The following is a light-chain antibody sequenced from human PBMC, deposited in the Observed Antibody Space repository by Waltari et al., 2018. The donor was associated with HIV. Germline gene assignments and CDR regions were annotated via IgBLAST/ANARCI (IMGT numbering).Light chain of an antibody. CDR2: DKN. CDR3: GTWDNSLKTVV. J-gene: IGLJ2*01. V-gene: IGLV1-51*01. Sequence: QSVLTQPPSVSAAPGQTVSISCSGFSSNIGNNFVSWYHQLPGKAPKLLIFDKNKRPSGIPDRVSASKSGTSATLAITGLQTGDECDYYCGTWDNSLKTVVFGGGTKVTVL. CDR1: SSNIGNNF.